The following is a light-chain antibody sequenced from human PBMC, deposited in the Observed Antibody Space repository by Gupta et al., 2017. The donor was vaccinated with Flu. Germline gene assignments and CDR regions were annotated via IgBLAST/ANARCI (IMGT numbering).Light chain of an antibody. Sequence: PSSLSASVGDRVTITCRASQRISSYLNWYQQKPGKAPKLLTYAASRVQSGVPSRFSGSGSGTDFTLTISRLQPEDFATYYCQQSYSTPFTFGHGTKVDIK. CDR2: AAS. CDR3: QQSYSTPFT. J-gene: IGKJ3*01. CDR1: QRISSY. V-gene: IGKV1-39*01.